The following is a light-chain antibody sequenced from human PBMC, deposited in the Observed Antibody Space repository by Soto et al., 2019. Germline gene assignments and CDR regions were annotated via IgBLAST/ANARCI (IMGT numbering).Light chain of an antibody. CDR3: QQYNKWPPVT. CDR1: QSVSTY. J-gene: IGKJ5*01. V-gene: IGKV3-15*01. CDR2: AAS. Sequence: EIVLTQSPATLSLSPGERATLSCMASQSVSTYLAWYQQKPGQAPRLLIYAASTRATDVPDRFTGSGSGTEFTLTISSLQSDDLAVYYCQQYNKWPPVTFGQGTRLEIK.